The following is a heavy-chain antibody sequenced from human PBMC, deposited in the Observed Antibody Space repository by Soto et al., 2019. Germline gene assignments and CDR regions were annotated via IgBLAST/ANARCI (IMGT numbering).Heavy chain of an antibody. J-gene: IGHJ5*02. Sequence: QVQLVQSGAEVKKPGASVKVSCKASGYTFTSHDINWMRQATGQGLEWMGWMNPNSGHTNYEQKFQGRVTMTRDTSISTAYMELTSLRSEDPAIYYCASDMSTTWGQGTLVIVSS. CDR1: GYTFTSHD. V-gene: IGHV1-8*01. CDR2: MNPNSGHT. CDR3: ASDMSTT. D-gene: IGHD2-2*01.